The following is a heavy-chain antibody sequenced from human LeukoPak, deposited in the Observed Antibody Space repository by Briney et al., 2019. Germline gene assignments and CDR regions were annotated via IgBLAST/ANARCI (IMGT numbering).Heavy chain of an antibody. D-gene: IGHD6-13*01. Sequence: PGGSLRLSCAASGFTFSSYWMHWVRQAPGKGLEWVSAISGSGGSTYYADSVKGRFTISRDNSKNTLYLQMNSLRAEDTAVYYCARSIAAAAYLDYWGQGTLVTVSS. CDR3: ARSIAAAAYLDY. CDR1: GFTFSSYW. CDR2: ISGSGGST. V-gene: IGHV3-23*01. J-gene: IGHJ4*02.